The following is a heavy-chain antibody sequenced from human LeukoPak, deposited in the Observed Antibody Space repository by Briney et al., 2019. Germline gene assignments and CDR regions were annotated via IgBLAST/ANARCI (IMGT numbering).Heavy chain of an antibody. CDR2: IIPILGIT. CDR3: ARVADNSGYTFDS. Sequence: SVKVSCKASGGTFSSYTFSWVRQAPGQGLEWMGRIIPILGITNYTQQFQGRVTITADKSTTTAYVELNSLRSEDTAVYYCARVADNSGYTFDSWGQGTLDTVSS. V-gene: IGHV1-69*02. D-gene: IGHD3-22*01. CDR1: GGTFSSYT. J-gene: IGHJ4*02.